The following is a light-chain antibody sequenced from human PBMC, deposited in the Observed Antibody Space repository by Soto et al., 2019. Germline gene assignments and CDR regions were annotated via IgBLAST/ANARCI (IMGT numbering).Light chain of an antibody. Sequence: EIVMTQSPATLSVSPGERATLSCRASQSVSGNLAWYQQRPGQAPRLLIYGASTRATGIPARFSGSGSGTEFTRTISSLQSEDFAVYYCQQYNNWPPLNFGGGTKVEIK. CDR1: QSVSGN. CDR3: QQYNNWPPLN. J-gene: IGKJ4*01. V-gene: IGKV3-15*01. CDR2: GAS.